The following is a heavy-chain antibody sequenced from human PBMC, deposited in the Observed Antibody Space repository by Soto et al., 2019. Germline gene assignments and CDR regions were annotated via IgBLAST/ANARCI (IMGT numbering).Heavy chain of an antibody. D-gene: IGHD2-15*01. CDR3: AGGSLESNFRWMDV. J-gene: IGHJ6*02. CDR1: GGTISTYY. V-gene: IGHV4-59*01. Sequence: PSETLSLTCTVSGGTISTYYWSWIRQPPGKGLEWIGYIYYSGSTNYNPSLKSRVILSVDTSKNWFALSLTSLTAADTAVYYCAGGSLESNFRWMDVWGPGTPVTVSS. CDR2: IYYSGST.